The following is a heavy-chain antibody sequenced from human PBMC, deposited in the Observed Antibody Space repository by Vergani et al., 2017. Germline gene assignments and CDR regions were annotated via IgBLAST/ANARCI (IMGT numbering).Heavy chain of an antibody. Sequence: QVQLVESGGGVVQPGRSLRLSCAASGFTFSSYGMHWVRQAPGKGLEWVAVIWYDGSNKYYADSVKGRFTISRDNSKNTLYLQMNSLRAEDTAVYYCARGSSTIFVVVELDYWGQGTLVTVSS. J-gene: IGHJ4*02. CDR1: GFTFSSYG. V-gene: IGHV3-33*01. D-gene: IGHD3-3*01. CDR2: IWYDGSNK. CDR3: ARGSSTIFVVVELDY.